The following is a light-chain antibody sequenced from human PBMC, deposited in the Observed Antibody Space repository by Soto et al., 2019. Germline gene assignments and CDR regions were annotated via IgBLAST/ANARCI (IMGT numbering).Light chain of an antibody. CDR2: DAS. Sequence: ESVLTQSPSTLALSPGQRPTLPCRASQSISSYLAWYQQKPGQAPRLLXFDASNRAPGIPARFSGSGCGTDFTLTISSLEPEDFALYYCQQRINWPPITFGQGTRLEIK. J-gene: IGKJ5*01. V-gene: IGKV3-11*01. CDR1: QSISSY. CDR3: QQRINWPPIT.